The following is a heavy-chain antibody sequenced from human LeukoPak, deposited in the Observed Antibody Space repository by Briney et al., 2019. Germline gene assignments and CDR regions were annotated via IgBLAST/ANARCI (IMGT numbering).Heavy chain of an antibody. CDR3: ARGLYSSGPFDY. D-gene: IGHD6-19*01. Sequence: GASVKVSCKTSGGTFSSFAIAWVRQAPGQGLEWMAGIIPIFATTNYAQEFQGRVSLTADESTSTVYMELSSLRSEDTAVYYCARGLYSSGPFDYWGQGTLVTVSS. V-gene: IGHV1-69*13. CDR1: GGTFSSFA. J-gene: IGHJ4*02. CDR2: IIPIFATT.